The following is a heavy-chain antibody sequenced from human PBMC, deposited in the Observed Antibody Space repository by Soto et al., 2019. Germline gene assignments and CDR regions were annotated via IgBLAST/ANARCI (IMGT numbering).Heavy chain of an antibody. CDR2: IYTSGST. CDR3: AREAIAVAGPGDFDY. D-gene: IGHD6-19*01. V-gene: IGHV4-4*07. CDR1: GGSISSYY. Sequence: SETPSLTCTVSGGSISSYYWSWIRQPAGKGVEWIGRIYTSGSTNYNPSLKSRVTMSVDTSKNQFSLKLSSVTAADTAVYYCAREAIAVAGPGDFDYWGQGTLVTVSS. J-gene: IGHJ4*02.